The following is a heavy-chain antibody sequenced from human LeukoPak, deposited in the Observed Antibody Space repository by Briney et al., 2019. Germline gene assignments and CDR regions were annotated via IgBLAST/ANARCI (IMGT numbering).Heavy chain of an antibody. J-gene: IGHJ6*02. CDR3: AKDLDTAMTRYYYYGMDV. CDR2: ISYYGSNK. V-gene: IGHV3-30*18. CDR1: GFTFSSYG. Sequence: PGGSLRLSCAASGFTFSSYGMHWVRQAPGKGLEWVAVISYYGSNKYYADSVKGRFTISRDNSKNTLYLQMNSLRAEDTAVYYCAKDLDTAMTRYYYYGMDVWGQGTTVTVSS. D-gene: IGHD5-18*01.